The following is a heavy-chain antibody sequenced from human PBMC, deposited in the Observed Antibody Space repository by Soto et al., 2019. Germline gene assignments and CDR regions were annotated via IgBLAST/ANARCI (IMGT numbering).Heavy chain of an antibody. CDR3: ARFRGTSCYSPAVCYYYMDV. Sequence: KTSATLSLTCAVYGGSFSGYYWSWIRQPPGKGLEWIGEINHSGSTNYNPSLKSRVTISVDTSKNQFSLKLSSVTAADTAVYYCARFRGTSCYSPAVCYYYMDVWGKGTTVTVSS. D-gene: IGHD2-2*01. CDR2: INHSGST. J-gene: IGHJ6*03. V-gene: IGHV4-34*01. CDR1: GGSFSGYY.